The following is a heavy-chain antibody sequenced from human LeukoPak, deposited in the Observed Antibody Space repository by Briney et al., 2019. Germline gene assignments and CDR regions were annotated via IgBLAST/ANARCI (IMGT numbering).Heavy chain of an antibody. CDR2: IYYSGST. CDR1: GGSISSYY. Sequence: SETLSLTCTVSGGSISSYYWGWIRQPPGKGLEWIGYIYYSGSTNYNPSLKSRVTISVDTSKNQFSLKLSSVTAADTAVYYCARQGRPDYYDSSGYYPFDYWGQGTLVTVSS. D-gene: IGHD3-22*01. V-gene: IGHV4-59*08. J-gene: IGHJ4*02. CDR3: ARQGRPDYYDSSGYYPFDY.